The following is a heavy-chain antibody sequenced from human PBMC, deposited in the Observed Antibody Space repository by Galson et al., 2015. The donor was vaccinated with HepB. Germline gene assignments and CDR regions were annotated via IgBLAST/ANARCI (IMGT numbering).Heavy chain of an antibody. Sequence: SLRLSCAASGFTFSSYSMNWVRQAPGKGLEWVSAISSGSSYIYYADSVTGRFTISRDNAKYSLYLQMTSLRAEDTAVYYCARDGDPSSGWTLDYWGQGILVTVSS. V-gene: IGHV3-21*01. CDR2: ISSGSSYI. J-gene: IGHJ4*02. CDR1: GFTFSSYS. D-gene: IGHD6-19*01. CDR3: ARDGDPSSGWTLDY.